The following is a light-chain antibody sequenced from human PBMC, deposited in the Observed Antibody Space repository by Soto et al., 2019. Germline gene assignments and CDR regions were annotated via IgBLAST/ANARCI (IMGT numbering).Light chain of an antibody. CDR2: DAS. CDR1: QSISSW. V-gene: IGKV1-5*01. CDR3: QQYTIYPWT. Sequence: DIQETPSPSALSASVGDRVTITCRARQSISSWLAWYQQKPGKAPKLLIYDASSWESGVPSRFSGSGSGTNFTLTISSLKPADFAIYYSQQYTIYPWTFGQDTRV. J-gene: IGKJ1*01.